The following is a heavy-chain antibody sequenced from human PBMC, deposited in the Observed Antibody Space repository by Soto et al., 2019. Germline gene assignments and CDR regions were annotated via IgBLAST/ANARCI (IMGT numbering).Heavy chain of an antibody. V-gene: IGHV1-24*01. Sequence: ASVKVSCKVSGYTLAELSMHWVRQAPGKGLEWMGGFDPEDGETIYAQKFQGRVTMTEDTSTDTAYMELSSLRSEDTAVYYCATIGYCSSTSCYYYFDYWGQGTLVTVSS. J-gene: IGHJ4*02. D-gene: IGHD2-2*01. CDR2: FDPEDGET. CDR3: ATIGYCSSTSCYYYFDY. CDR1: GYTLAELS.